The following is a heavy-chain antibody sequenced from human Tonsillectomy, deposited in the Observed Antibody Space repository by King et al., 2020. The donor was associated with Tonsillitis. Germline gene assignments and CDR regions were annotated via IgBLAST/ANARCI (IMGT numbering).Heavy chain of an antibody. CDR3: ARHRIVSTAMVLYYYYYGMDV. CDR1: GFTFSSYA. J-gene: IGHJ6*02. V-gene: IGHV3-30-3*01. CDR2: ISYDGSNK. D-gene: IGHD5-18*01. Sequence: QLVQSGGGVVQPGRSLRLSCAASGFTFSSYAMHWVRQAPGKGLEWVAVISYDGSNKYYATSVKGRFTISRHNTKTTLYLHMNSLRAEDTAVYYCARHRIVSTAMVLYYYYYGMDVWGQGTTVTVSS.